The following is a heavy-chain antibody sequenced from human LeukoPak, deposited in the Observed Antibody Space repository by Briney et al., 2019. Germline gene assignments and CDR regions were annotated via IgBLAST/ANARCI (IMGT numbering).Heavy chain of an antibody. CDR1: GYPISSGYY. D-gene: IGHD3-3*01. J-gene: IGHJ3*02. CDR3: ARWDSGEWFHDAFDI. V-gene: IGHV4-38-2*01. CDR2: IYHSGST. Sequence: SETLSPTCGVSGYPISSGYYWGWIRQPPGKGLEWIGSIYHSGSTYYNPSLKSRVTISVDTSKNQFSLKLRSVTAADTALYYCARWDSGEWFHDAFDIWGQGTRVTVSS.